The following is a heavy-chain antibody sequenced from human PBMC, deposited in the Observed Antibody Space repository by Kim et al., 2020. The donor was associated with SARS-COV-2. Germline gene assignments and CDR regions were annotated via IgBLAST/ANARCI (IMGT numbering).Heavy chain of an antibody. CDR1: GFIFVDYA. V-gene: IGHV3-49*04. CDR3: SRLKAAVNDY. J-gene: IGHJ4*02. CDR2: IRSKAYGGTP. D-gene: IGHD6-25*01. Sequence: GGSLRLSCTASGFIFVDYAMSWVRQAPGKGLEWVGFIRSKAYGGTPEYAASVKGRFTISRDDSKSIAYLQMDSLKTEDTAVYYCSRLKAAVNDYWGQGILVTVSS.